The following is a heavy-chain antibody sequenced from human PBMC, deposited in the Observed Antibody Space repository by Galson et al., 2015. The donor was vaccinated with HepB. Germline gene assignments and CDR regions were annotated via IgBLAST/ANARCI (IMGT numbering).Heavy chain of an antibody. J-gene: IGHJ3*02. D-gene: IGHD1-26*01. V-gene: IGHV3-15*01. CDR1: GFTFSNAW. Sequence: SLRLSCAASGFTFSNAWMSWVRQAPGKGLEWVGRIKSKTDGGTTDYAAPVKGRFTISRDDSKNTLYLQMNSLKTEDTAVYYCTTEVPYSGSFNDAFDIWGQGTMVTVSS. CDR3: TTEVPYSGSFNDAFDI. CDR2: IKSKTDGGTT.